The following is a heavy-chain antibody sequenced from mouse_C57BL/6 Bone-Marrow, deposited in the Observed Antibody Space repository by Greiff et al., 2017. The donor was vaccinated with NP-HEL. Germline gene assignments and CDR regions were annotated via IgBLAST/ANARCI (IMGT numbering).Heavy chain of an antibody. CDR3: ARHYYSNYFDY. D-gene: IGHD2-5*01. CDR1: GFTFSSYG. CDR2: ISSDGSYT. Sequence: EVKLQESGGDLVKPGGSLKLSCAASGFTFSSYGMSWVRQTPDKRLEWVATISSDGSYTYYPDSVKGRFTISRDNAKNTLYLQMSSLKSEDRAIYDWARHYYSNYFDYWGQGTTLTVSS. V-gene: IGHV5-6*01. J-gene: IGHJ2*01.